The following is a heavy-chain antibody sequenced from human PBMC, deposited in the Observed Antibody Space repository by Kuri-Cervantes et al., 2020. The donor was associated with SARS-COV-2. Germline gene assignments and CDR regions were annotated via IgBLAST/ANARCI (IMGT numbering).Heavy chain of an antibody. V-gene: IGHV4-30-4*01. CDR1: GGSISNSNYY. J-gene: IGHJ4*02. CDR3: ARDRISGYLYFLDY. Sequence: TLSLTCSASGGSISNSNYYWSWIRQPPGKGLEWIGFIYYSGTTSYNPSLKSRVTMSVDTSKNQFSLKLSSVTAADTAVYYRARDRISGYLYFLDYWGRGTLVTVSS. D-gene: IGHD5-12*01. CDR2: IYYSGTT.